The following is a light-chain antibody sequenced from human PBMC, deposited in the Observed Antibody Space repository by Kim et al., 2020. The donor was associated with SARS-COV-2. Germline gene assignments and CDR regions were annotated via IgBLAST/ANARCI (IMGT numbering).Light chain of an antibody. J-gene: IGLJ1*01. CDR1: DSDVGAYDT. CDR2: DVT. Sequence: GQSITIPSPRTDSDVGAYDTVACDQRYPGKAPRLIIYDVTNRPAGVSNRFSGSKSGNTASLTISGLQAEDEADYYCSSYTRSSSYVFGTGTKVTVL. CDR3: SSYTRSSSYV. V-gene: IGLV2-14*03.